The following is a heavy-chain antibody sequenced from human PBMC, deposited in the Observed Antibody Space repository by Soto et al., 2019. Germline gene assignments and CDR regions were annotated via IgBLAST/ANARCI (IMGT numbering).Heavy chain of an antibody. V-gene: IGHV4-39*01. J-gene: IGHJ4*02. Sequence: SETLSLTCTVSGGSISSSSYYWGWIRQPPGKGLEWIGSIYYSGSTYYNPSLKSRVTISVGTSKNQFSLKLGSVTAADTAVYYCARWGSSGYYYVPVDYWGQGTLVTVSS. CDR1: GGSISSSSYY. CDR2: IYYSGST. CDR3: ARWGSSGYYYVPVDY. D-gene: IGHD3-22*01.